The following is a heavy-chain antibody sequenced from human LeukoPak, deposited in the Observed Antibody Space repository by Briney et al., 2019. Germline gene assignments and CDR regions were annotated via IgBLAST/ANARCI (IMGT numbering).Heavy chain of an antibody. J-gene: IGHJ4*02. V-gene: IGHV3-23*01. Sequence: PGGSLRLSCAASGFTFSSYAMSWVRQAPGKGLEWVSTINGGGVNTHYADSVGGRFTISRDNSKNTLFPQMNSLRDEDTAVYYCAKDLYSNYGPADYWGQGNLVTVSS. D-gene: IGHD4-11*01. CDR3: AKDLYSNYGPADY. CDR2: INGGGVNT. CDR1: GFTFSSYA.